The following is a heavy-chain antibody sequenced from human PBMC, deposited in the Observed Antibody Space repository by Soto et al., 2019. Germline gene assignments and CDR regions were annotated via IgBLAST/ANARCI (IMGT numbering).Heavy chain of an antibody. CDR3: ARDRPHDSSGYFDY. D-gene: IGHD3-22*01. CDR2: ISYDGSNK. J-gene: IGHJ4*02. V-gene: IGHV3-30-3*01. CDR1: GFTFSSYA. Sequence: PGGSLRLSCAASGFTFSSYAMHWVRQAPGKGLEWVAVISYDGSNKYYADSVKGRFTISRDNSKNTLYLQMNSLRAEDTAVYYCARDRPHDSSGYFDYWGQGTLVTVSS.